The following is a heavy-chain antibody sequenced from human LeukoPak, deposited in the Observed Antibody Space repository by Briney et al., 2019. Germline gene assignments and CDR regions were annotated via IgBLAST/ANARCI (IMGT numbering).Heavy chain of an antibody. V-gene: IGHV4-39*01. Sequence: SQTLSLTCTVSGGSITSSSYYWGWIRQPPGKGLEWIGNIYYGRTTYYNSSLKSRVTLSGDTSQNRFSLMLSSVTGADAAVYYCARQISDYYYYYIDVWGKGTTVIVSS. CDR1: GGSITSSSYY. J-gene: IGHJ6*03. CDR2: IYYGRTT. CDR3: ARQISDYYYYYIDV.